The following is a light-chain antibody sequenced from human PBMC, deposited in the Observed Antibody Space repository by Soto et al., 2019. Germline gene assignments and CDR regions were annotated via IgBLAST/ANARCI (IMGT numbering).Light chain of an antibody. V-gene: IGKV3-15*01. CDR1: QSVGPN. CDR3: QQYENWPPYS. Sequence: TQSPATLSVSLGEEVTLSCRASQSVGPNLAWYQQRPGQAPRLLIHWGSTRANGVPARFRGSGRGTDSTLTISGLQSEDLAVYYCQQYENWPPYSFGQGTKLEIK. J-gene: IGKJ2*03. CDR2: WGS.